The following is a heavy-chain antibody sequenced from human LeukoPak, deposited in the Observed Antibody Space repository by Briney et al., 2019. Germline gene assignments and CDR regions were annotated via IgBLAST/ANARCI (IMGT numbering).Heavy chain of an antibody. J-gene: IGHJ6*02. D-gene: IGHD3-10*02. Sequence: GGSLRLSCAASFIFSTYAMNWFRQAPGKGLEWFSAISDSGGITYYANSVKGRFTISRDNSKNTLYLQMNSLRAEDTAIYYCAKASAVRGYYYYGMDVWGQGTTVTVSS. CDR2: ISDSGGIT. CDR3: AKASAVRGYYYYGMDV. CDR1: FIFSTYA. V-gene: IGHV3-23*01.